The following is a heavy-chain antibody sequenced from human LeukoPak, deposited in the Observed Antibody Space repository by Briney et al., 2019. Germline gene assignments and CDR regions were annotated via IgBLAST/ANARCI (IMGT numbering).Heavy chain of an antibody. CDR3: ASGDSGGFDI. CDR1: GFAFNRFW. Sequence: GGSLRLSCAASGFAFNRFWMRWFRQAPGKGLEWVASIKQDGGEKYYVDSVKGRFAISGDNAKNSLYLQMNSLRAEDTAVYYCASGDSGGFDIWGQGTMVTVSS. J-gene: IGHJ3*02. CDR2: IKQDGGEK. V-gene: IGHV3-7*05. D-gene: IGHD4-23*01.